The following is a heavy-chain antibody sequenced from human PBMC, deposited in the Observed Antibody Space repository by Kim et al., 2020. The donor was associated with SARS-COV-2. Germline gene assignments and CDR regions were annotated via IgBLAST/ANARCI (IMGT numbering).Heavy chain of an antibody. Sequence: SETLSLTCAVYGGSFSGYYWSWIRQPPGKGLEWIGEINHSGSTNYNPSLKSRVTISVDTSKNQFSLKLSSVTAADTAVYYCARGQVFIFRPLRWFDPWGQGTLVTVSS. V-gene: IGHV4-34*01. CDR1: GGSFSGYY. CDR3: ARGQVFIFRPLRWFDP. J-gene: IGHJ5*02. D-gene: IGHD3-16*02. CDR2: INHSGST.